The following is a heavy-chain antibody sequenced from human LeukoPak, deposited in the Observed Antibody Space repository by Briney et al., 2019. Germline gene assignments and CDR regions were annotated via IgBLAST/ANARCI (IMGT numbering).Heavy chain of an antibody. CDR3: ARDRSYSQRGDYFDY. J-gene: IGHJ4*02. CDR1: GYTFTRYY. Sequence: AASVKVSCKASGYTFTRYYLHWVRQASGQGLEWMGIIDPSDGSTTYAQKFQGRLTMTRDTSTSKVYMELSSPRSEDTAVYYCARDRSYSQRGDYFDYWGQGTLVTVSS. D-gene: IGHD3-10*01. V-gene: IGHV1-46*01. CDR2: IDPSDGST.